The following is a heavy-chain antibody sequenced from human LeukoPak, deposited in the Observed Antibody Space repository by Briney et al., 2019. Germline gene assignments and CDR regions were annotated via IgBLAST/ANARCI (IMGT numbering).Heavy chain of an antibody. J-gene: IGHJ5*02. V-gene: IGHV4-39*07. CDR1: GGSISSSSYY. CDR2: INHSGST. D-gene: IGHD3-10*01. Sequence: PSETLSLTCTVSGGSISSSSYYWGWIRQPPGKGLEWIGEINHSGSTNYNPSLKSRVTISVDTSKNQFSLKLSSVTAADTAVYHCARRWYLRFGEFRGFDPWGQGTLVTVSS. CDR3: ARRWYLRFGEFRGFDP.